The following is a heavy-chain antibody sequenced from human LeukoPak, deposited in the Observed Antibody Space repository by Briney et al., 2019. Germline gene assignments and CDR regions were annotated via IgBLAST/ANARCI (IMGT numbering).Heavy chain of an antibody. J-gene: IGHJ5*02. D-gene: IGHD1-26*01. V-gene: IGHV4-4*07. Sequence: SETLSLTCTVSGGSISSYYWSWIRQPAGKGLEWIGRIYASGSTNYNPSLKSRVTMSLDTSKNLFSLELSSVTAADTAVYYCARDLVGATGWFDPWGQGTLVTVSS. CDR3: ARDLVGATGWFDP. CDR1: GGSISSYY. CDR2: IYASGST.